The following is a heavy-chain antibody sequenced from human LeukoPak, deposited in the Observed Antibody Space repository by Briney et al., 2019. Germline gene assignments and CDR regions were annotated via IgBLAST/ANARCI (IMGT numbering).Heavy chain of an antibody. Sequence: ASVKVSCKASGYTFTGYYMHWVRQAPGQGLEWMGRINPNSGGTNYAQKFQGRVTMTRDTSISTAYTELSRLRSDDTAVYYCASGYCSSTSCHGFIDYWGQGTLVTVSS. CDR3: ASGYCSSTSCHGFIDY. V-gene: IGHV1-2*06. CDR2: INPNSGGT. CDR1: GYTFTGYY. D-gene: IGHD2-2*01. J-gene: IGHJ4*02.